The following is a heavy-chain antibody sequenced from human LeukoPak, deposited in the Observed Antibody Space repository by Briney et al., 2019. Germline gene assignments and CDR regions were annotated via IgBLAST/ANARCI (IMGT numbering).Heavy chain of an antibody. J-gene: IGHJ4*02. CDR2: IYSDGSST. D-gene: IGHD5-18*01. CDR1: GYTFSSDC. Sequence: PGGSLRLSCAASGYTFSSDCMRWVRQAPGKGLVWVSRIYSDGSSTSYADSVKGRFTISRDNTKNTLYLQMNSLRDEDTAVYYCRRDRSEGRYSYGFFDYWGQGTPVTVSS. V-gene: IGHV3-74*01. CDR3: RRDRSEGRYSYGFFDY.